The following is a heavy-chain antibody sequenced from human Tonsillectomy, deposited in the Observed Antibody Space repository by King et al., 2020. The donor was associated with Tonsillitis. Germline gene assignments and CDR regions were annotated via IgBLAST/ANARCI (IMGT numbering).Heavy chain of an antibody. V-gene: IGHV3-30*18. CDR1: GFAFSGFG. CDR2: LSFDGSIT. CDR3: AKGLYYYGSGTYYRRRDAFDI. Sequence: VQLVESGGGVVQPGRSLRLSCAVSGFAFSGFGRYWVRQAPGRGLEWVSFLSFDGSITDYADSLRGRFTISSDSSNNTLYLQMEGLRAEETAVDYCAKGLYYYGSGTYYRRRDAFDIWGQGTMVTVSS. J-gene: IGHJ3*02. D-gene: IGHD3-10*01.